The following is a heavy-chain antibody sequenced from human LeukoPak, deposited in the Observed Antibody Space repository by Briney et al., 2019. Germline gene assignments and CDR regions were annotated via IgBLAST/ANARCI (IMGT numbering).Heavy chain of an antibody. CDR3: ATDLGRGYFDY. V-gene: IGHV3-21*01. J-gene: IGHJ4*02. CDR2: ISSGSSYI. CDR1: GFTFSSYS. Sequence: GGSLRLSCAASGFTFSSYSMNWVRQAPGKGLEWVSSISSGSSYIYYADSVKGRFTISRDNAKNSLYLQMNGLRAEDTAVYYCATDLGRGYFDYWGQGTLVTVSS.